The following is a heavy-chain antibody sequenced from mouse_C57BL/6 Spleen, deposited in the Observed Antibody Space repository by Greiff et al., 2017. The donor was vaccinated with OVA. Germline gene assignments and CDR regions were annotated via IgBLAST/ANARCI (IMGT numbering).Heavy chain of an antibody. CDR3: ARVGDGYLYFDY. CDR1: GYSITSGYD. CDR2: ISYSGST. V-gene: IGHV3-1*01. D-gene: IGHD2-3*01. J-gene: IGHJ2*01. Sequence: EVKLQESGPGMVKPSQSLSLTCTVTGYSITSGYDWHWIRHFPGNKLEWMGYISYSGSTNYNPSLKSRISITHDTSKNHFFLKLNSVTTEDTATYYCARVGDGYLYFDYWGQGTTLTVSS.